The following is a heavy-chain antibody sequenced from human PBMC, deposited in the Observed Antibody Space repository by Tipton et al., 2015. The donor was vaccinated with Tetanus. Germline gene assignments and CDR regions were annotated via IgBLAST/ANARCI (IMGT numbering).Heavy chain of an antibody. CDR1: GYTFTGYH. J-gene: IGHJ3*01. Sequence: QLVQSGAEVKKPGASVKVSCKAFGYTFTGYHLHWVRQAPGQGLEWMGWVNPKNGVTDSAQKFQGRVALTRDTSINTAYMELSRLGSDDTAVYYCAFGLAVAGSDALDFWGQGTMVTVSS. D-gene: IGHD6-19*01. CDR2: VNPKNGVT. CDR3: AFGLAVAGSDALDF. V-gene: IGHV1-2*02.